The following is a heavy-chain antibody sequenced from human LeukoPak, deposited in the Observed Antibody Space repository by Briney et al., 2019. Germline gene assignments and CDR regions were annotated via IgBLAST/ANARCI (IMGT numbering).Heavy chain of an antibody. CDR2: ISADGRTT. V-gene: IGHV3-74*01. J-gene: IGHJ6*03. D-gene: IGHD2-2*01. CDR3: ARGVEVVPTAVGVYYYYFMDV. CDR1: GFTFSKFW. Sequence: PGGSLRLSCALSGFTFSKFWMNWVRLAPGKGLVWVSRISADGRTTDYADSVRGRFSISRDNAKNTVYLQMNSLRAEDTAVYYCARGVEVVPTAVGVYYYYFMDVWGQGTTVTVSS.